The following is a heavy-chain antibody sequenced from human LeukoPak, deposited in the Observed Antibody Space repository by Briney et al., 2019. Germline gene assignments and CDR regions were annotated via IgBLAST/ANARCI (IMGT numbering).Heavy chain of an antibody. CDR3: ARQTAMGRSGDY. D-gene: IGHD5-18*01. J-gene: IGHJ4*02. CDR1: GYSFTSYW. CDR2: IDPSDSET. Sequence: GESLKISCKASGYSFTSYWIGWVRHMPGKGLEGMGIIDPSDSETRYTPSFQGQVTISVDESLTTASLQWTSLKASDTAMYYCARQTAMGRSGDYWGQGTQVTVSS. V-gene: IGHV5-51*01.